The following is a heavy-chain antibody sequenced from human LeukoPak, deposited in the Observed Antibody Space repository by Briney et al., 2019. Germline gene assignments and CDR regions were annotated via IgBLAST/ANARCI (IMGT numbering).Heavy chain of an antibody. CDR2: INNDGSTT. J-gene: IGHJ4*02. V-gene: IGHV3-74*01. Sequence: GGSLRLSCAVSGFTFSSYWMHWGRQAPGKGLVWVSRINNDGSTTAYADSVKGRFTISRDNTKNTLYLQMNSLRAEDTAVYYCARTYSSFDYWGQGTLVTVSS. CDR1: GFTFSSYW. D-gene: IGHD6-19*01. CDR3: ARTYSSFDY.